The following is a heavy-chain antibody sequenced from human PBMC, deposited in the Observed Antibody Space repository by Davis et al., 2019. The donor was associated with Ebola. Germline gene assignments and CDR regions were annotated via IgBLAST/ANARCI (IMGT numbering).Heavy chain of an antibody. CDR3: ARGGGYSSGWDDY. CDR1: GFIFSDYW. D-gene: IGHD6-19*01. V-gene: IGHV3-23*01. CDR2: ISGSGDST. J-gene: IGHJ4*02. Sequence: GGSLRLSCAASGFIFSDYWMHWVRQAAGKGLEWVSTISGSGDSTYYADSVKGRLTISRDNSKNTLYLQMNSLRAEDTAVYYCARGGGYSSGWDDYWGQGTLVTVSS.